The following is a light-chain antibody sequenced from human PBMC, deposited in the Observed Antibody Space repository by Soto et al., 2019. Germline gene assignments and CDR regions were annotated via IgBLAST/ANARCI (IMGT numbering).Light chain of an antibody. CDR2: EVT. Sequence: QSALTQPPSASGSLGQSVTISCPGTSRDVGGYNYVSWHQQHPGQAPKVMIYEVTKRPPGVPDRFSGSKSGNTASLTVSGLQAEDEAEYYCSSFAGGGNPVLLGGGTKLTVL. V-gene: IGLV2-8*01. J-gene: IGLJ2*01. CDR3: SSFAGGGNPVL. CDR1: SRDVGGYNY.